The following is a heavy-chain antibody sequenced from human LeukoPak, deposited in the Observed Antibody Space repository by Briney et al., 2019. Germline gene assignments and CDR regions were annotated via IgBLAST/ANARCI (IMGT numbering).Heavy chain of an antibody. CDR3: TTGYAPFFDY. V-gene: IGHV3-15*01. J-gene: IGHJ4*02. Sequence: PGGSLRLSCAASGFTVSSNYMSWVRQAPGKGLEWVDRIKSKTEGGTIDYDAAVKGRFTISRDDSKNTLYLQMNSLKTEDTAVYYCTTGYAPFFDYWGQGTLVTVSS. CDR1: GFTVSSNY. D-gene: IGHD2-2*01. CDR2: IKSKTEGGTI.